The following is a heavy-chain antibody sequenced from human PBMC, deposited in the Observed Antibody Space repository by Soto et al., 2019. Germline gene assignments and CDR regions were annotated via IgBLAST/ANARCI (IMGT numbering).Heavy chain of an antibody. CDR2: ISSSSSTI. Sequence: GGSLRLSFAASGFTFSSYSMNWVRQAPGKGLEWVSYISSSSSTIYYADSAKGRFTISRDNSKNTLYLQMNSLRAEDTAVYYCPKDGRYGQWLVANALDIWGQVTMVT. CDR3: PKDGRYGQWLVANALDI. J-gene: IGHJ3*02. V-gene: IGHV3-48*01. D-gene: IGHD6-19*01. CDR1: GFTFSSYS.